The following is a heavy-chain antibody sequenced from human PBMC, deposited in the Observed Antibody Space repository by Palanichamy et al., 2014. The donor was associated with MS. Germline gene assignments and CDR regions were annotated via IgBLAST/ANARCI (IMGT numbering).Heavy chain of an antibody. J-gene: IGHJ4*02. D-gene: IGHD2-15*01. CDR2: IYHSGST. CDR1: NYSISSGYF. V-gene: IGHV4-38-2*01. Sequence: QVHLQESGPGLVKPSETLSLTCAVSNYSISSGYFWGWIRQPLGKGLEWIASIYHSGSTYYNPSLQGRVTISVDTSKNQISLKLRSVTAADTVVYYCGRLPDIVWGQGTLVTVSS. CDR3: GRLPDIV.